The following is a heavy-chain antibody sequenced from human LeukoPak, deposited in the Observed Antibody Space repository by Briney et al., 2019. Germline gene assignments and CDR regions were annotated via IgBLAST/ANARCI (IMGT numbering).Heavy chain of an antibody. CDR3: AKDEYCGGDCYIQH. J-gene: IGHJ1*01. Sequence: GRSLRLSCAASGFTFSSYGMHWVRQAPGKGLEWVAVISYDGSTKYYADSVKGRFTISRDNSKNTLYLQMNSLRAEDTAVYYCAKDEYCGGDCYIQHWGQGTLVTVSS. CDR2: ISYDGSTK. D-gene: IGHD2-21*02. CDR1: GFTFSSYG. V-gene: IGHV3-30*18.